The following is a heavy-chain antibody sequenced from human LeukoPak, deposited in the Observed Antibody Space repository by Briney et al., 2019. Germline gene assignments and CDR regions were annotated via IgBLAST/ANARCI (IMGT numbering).Heavy chain of an antibody. V-gene: IGHV3-53*01. CDR1: GFTVSSNS. CDR3: ARDRCSTTSCWLNAFDV. CDR2: IYSGGSM. Sequence: GGFLRLSCAASGFTVSSNSMSWVRQAPGKGLEWVSLIYSGGSMSYADSVRGRFTISRDTSKNTLYLQMNSLRAEDTAVYYCARDRCSTTSCWLNAFDVWGQGTMVTVSS. D-gene: IGHD2-2*01. J-gene: IGHJ3*01.